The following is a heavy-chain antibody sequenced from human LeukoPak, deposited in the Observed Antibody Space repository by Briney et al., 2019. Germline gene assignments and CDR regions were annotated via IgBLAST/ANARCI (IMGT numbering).Heavy chain of an antibody. CDR1: GFTFSSYA. D-gene: IGHD1-14*01. J-gene: IGHJ4*02. Sequence: GGSLRLSCAASGFTFSSYAMHWVRQAPGKGLEYVSAISSNGGSTYYADPVKGRFTISRDNSKNTLYLQMGSLRAEDMAVYYCARSVFRYGSYYFDYWGQGTLVTVSS. CDR3: ARSVFRYGSYYFDY. V-gene: IGHV3-64*02. CDR2: ISSNGGST.